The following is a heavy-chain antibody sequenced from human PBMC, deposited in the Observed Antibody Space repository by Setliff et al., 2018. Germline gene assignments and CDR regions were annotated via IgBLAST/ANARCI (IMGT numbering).Heavy chain of an antibody. J-gene: IGHJ4*02. CDR1: GFTFSNAW. V-gene: IGHV3-15*01. Sequence: GGSLRLSCAASGFTFSNAWMSWVRQAPGKGLEWVGRIKSKTDGGTTDYAAPVKGRFTISRDDSKNTLYLQMNSLKTEDTAVYYCTTESEWELPGFDYWGQGTLVAVSS. D-gene: IGHD1-26*01. CDR3: TTESEWELPGFDY. CDR2: IKSKTDGGTT.